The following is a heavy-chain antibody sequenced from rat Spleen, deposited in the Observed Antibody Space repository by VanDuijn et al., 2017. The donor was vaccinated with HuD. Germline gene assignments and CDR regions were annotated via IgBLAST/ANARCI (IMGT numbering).Heavy chain of an antibody. V-gene: IGHV2-63*01. D-gene: IGHD4-4*01. CDR3: TGNSGFSWFAY. Sequence: QVQLKESGPGLVQPSQTLSLTCTVSGFSLTSYNVHWVRQPPGKGLEWMGRMRFNGDPSYSSTLKSRLSISRDTSKSQVFLKMNSLQTEDTAIYYCTGNSGFSWFAYWGQGTLVTVSS. CDR1: GFSLTSYN. J-gene: IGHJ3*01. CDR2: MRFNGDP.